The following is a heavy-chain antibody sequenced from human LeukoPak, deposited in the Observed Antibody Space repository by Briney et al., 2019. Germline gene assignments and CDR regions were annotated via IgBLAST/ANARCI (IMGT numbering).Heavy chain of an antibody. CDR2: IYSNGST. D-gene: IGHD3-16*02. Sequence: PSETLSLTCTASGGSISRYYWSWIRQPPRQGPEWIGYIYSNGSTNYNPSVKSRVTIAVDTSKNQFSLKLTSVTAADTAVYYCARFLSYPDSYYYMDVWGTGTTVTVSS. V-gene: IGHV4-59*01. CDR3: ARFLSYPDSYYYMDV. J-gene: IGHJ6*03. CDR1: GGSISRYY.